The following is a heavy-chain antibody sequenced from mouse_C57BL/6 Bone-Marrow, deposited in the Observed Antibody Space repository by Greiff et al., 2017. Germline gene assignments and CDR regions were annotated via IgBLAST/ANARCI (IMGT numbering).Heavy chain of an antibody. CDR3: ARSRGKVYFDY. CDR2: LNPGSGGT. J-gene: IGHJ2*01. Sequence: VKLMESGAELVRPGTSVKVSCKASGYAFTNSLIEWVKQRPGQGLEWIGVLNPGSGGTNYNEKFKGKAPLTADKSSSTAYMQLSSLTSEDSAVYFWARSRGKVYFDYWGQGTTLTVSS. CDR1: GYAFTNSL. V-gene: IGHV1-54*01.